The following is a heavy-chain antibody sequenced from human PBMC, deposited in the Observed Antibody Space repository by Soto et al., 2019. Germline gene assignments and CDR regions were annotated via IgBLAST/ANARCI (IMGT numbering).Heavy chain of an antibody. CDR3: ARELIAAAGTPDYFDY. J-gene: IGHJ4*02. Sequence: KPSETLSLTCTVSGGSISSGGYYWSWIRQHPGKGLEWIGYIYYSGSTYYNPSLKSRVTISVDTSKNQFSLKLSSVTAADTAVYYCARELIAAAGTPDYFDYWGQGTLVTVSS. D-gene: IGHD6-13*01. CDR2: IYYSGST. V-gene: IGHV4-31*03. CDR1: GGSISSGGYY.